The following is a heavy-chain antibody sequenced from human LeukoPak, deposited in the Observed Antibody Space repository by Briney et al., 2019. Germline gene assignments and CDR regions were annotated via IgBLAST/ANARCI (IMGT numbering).Heavy chain of an antibody. D-gene: IGHD6-19*01. CDR3: ARVSTTVAGSDYLDY. CDR1: GFTFSDHF. J-gene: IGHJ4*02. V-gene: IGHV3-72*01. CDR2: IRKRPNSYTT. Sequence: GGSLRLSCAASGFTFSDHFMDWVRQAPGKGLEWVGRIRKRPNSYTTEYAAAVQGRFAISRDDSKNSLYLQMNSLKTEDTAVYYCARVSTTVAGSDYLDYWGQGTQVTISS.